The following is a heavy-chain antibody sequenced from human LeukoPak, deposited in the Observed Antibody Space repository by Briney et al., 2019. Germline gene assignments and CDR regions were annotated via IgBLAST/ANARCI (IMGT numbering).Heavy chain of an antibody. CDR3: ARVGDSSGYPYWYFDL. CDR2: IYYSGST. V-gene: IGHV4-59*01. J-gene: IGHJ2*01. CDR1: GGSISSYY. Sequence: SETLSLARTVSGGSISSYYWSWIRQPPGKGLEWIGYIYYSGSTNYNPSLKSRVTISVDTSKNQFSLKLSSVTAADTAVYYCARVGDSSGYPYWYFDLWGRGTLVTVSS. D-gene: IGHD3-22*01.